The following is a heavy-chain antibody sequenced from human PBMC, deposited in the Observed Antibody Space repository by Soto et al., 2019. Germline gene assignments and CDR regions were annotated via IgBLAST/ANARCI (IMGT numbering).Heavy chain of an antibody. D-gene: IGHD1-26*01. V-gene: IGHV5-10-1*01. CDR1: GYSFTSYW. J-gene: IGHJ6*02. Sequence: GESLKISCKGSGYSFTSYWISWVRQMPGKGLEWMGRIDLSDSYTNYSPSFQGHVTISADKSISTAYLQWSSLKASDTAMYYCASLLRGSDYYYYGMDVWGQGTTVTVSS. CDR3: ASLLRGSDYYYYGMDV. CDR2: IDLSDSYT.